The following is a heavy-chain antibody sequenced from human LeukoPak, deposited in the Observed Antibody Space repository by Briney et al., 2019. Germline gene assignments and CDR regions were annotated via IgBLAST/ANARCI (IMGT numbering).Heavy chain of an antibody. CDR1: GGSFSGYY. CDR3: ARGDIVVVPAAIGSGDYYYYGMDV. CDR2: IDHSGST. Sequence: SETLSLTCAVYGGSFSGYYWSWIRQPPGKGLEWIGEIDHSGSTNYNPSLKGRVTISVDKSKNQFSLKLSSVTAADTAVYYCARGDIVVVPAAIGSGDYYYYGMDVWGKGTTVTVSS. D-gene: IGHD2-2*01. V-gene: IGHV4-34*01. J-gene: IGHJ6*04.